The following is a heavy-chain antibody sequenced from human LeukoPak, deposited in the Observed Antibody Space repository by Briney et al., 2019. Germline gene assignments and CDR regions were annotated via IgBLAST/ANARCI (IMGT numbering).Heavy chain of an antibody. CDR3: ARDRVGAAKFDY. Sequence: GGSLRLSCAASGFTFSSYGMHWVRQAPGKGLEWVAFIRYDGSNKYYADSVKGRFTISRDNAKNSLYLQMNSLRAEDTAVYYCARDRVGAAKFDYWGQGTLVTVSS. D-gene: IGHD1-26*01. CDR1: GFTFSSYG. V-gene: IGHV3-30*02. J-gene: IGHJ4*02. CDR2: IRYDGSNK.